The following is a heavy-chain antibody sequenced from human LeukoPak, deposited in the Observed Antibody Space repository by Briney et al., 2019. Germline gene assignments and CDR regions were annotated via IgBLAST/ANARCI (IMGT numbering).Heavy chain of an antibody. CDR1: GFTFGDFA. CDR2: IRSKAYGETA. D-gene: IGHD1-1*01. Sequence: GGSLRLSCTASGFTFGDFAMSWIRQAPGKGLEWVGFIRSKAYGETADYAASVKGRFTISRDDSKAIAYLQMNSLKTEDTAVYHCTRDRGAYNLYDYWGQGTLVTVSS. CDR3: TRDRGAYNLYDY. J-gene: IGHJ4*02. V-gene: IGHV3-49*03.